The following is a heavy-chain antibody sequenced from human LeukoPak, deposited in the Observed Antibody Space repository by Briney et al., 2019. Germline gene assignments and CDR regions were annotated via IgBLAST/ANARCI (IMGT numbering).Heavy chain of an antibody. J-gene: IGHJ4*02. D-gene: IGHD5-18*01. CDR3: ARISGYSNGYFDY. V-gene: IGHV1-46*01. Sequence: ASVKVSCKASGYTFTNYYMHWVRQAPGQGLEWMGKINPSGGSTSYAQKFQGRVTMTKDTSTSTVYMELSSLRPEDTAVYYCARISGYSNGYFDYWGQGTLVTVSS. CDR1: GYTFTNYY. CDR2: INPSGGST.